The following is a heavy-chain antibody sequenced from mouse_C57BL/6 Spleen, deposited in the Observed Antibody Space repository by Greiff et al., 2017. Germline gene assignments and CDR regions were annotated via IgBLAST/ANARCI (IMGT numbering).Heavy chain of an antibody. CDR2: FHPYNDDT. V-gene: IGHV1-47*01. Sequence: QVHVKQSGAELVKPGASVKMSCKASGYTFTTYPIEWMKQNHGKSLEWIGNFHPYNDDTKYNEKFKGKATLTVEKSSSTVYLELSRLTSDDSAVYYCARRGLRREDWYFDVWGTGTTVTVSS. CDR1: GYTFTTYP. CDR3: ARRGLRREDWYFDV. J-gene: IGHJ1*03. D-gene: IGHD2-4*01.